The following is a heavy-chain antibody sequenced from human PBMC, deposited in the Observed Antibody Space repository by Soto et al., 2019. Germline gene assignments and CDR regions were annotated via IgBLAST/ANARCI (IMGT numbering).Heavy chain of an antibody. D-gene: IGHD2-2*01. CDR1: GDSFSSNSAA. Sequence: SQTLSLTCAISGDSFSSNSAAWNWIRQSPSRGLEWLGRTYYRSKWYNDYAVSVKSRITINPDTSKNQFSLQLNSVTPEDTAVFYCARSRYCSSTSCYAFDYWGQGTLVTVSS. CDR3: ARSRYCSSTSCYAFDY. V-gene: IGHV6-1*01. CDR2: TYYRSKWYN. J-gene: IGHJ4*02.